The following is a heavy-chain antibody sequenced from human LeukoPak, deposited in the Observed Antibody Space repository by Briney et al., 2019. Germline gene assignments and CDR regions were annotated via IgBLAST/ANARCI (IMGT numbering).Heavy chain of an antibody. Sequence: GGSLRLSCAASGFTFDDYAMHWVRHAPGKGLEWVSGISWNSGSIGYADSVKGRFTISRDNAKNSLYLQMNSLRAEDMALYYCAKAGSSSSDAFDIWGQGTMVTVSS. CDR3: AKAGSSSSDAFDI. CDR1: GFTFDDYA. J-gene: IGHJ3*02. V-gene: IGHV3-9*03. D-gene: IGHD6-6*01. CDR2: ISWNSGSI.